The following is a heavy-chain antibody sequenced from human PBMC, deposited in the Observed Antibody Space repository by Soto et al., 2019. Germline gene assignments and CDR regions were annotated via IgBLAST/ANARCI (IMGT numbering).Heavy chain of an antibody. V-gene: IGHV3-23*01. J-gene: IGHJ4*02. Sequence: ASVKVSCKASGGTFSSYAMSWVRQAPGKGLEWVSVISGSGGSTYYADSVKGRFTISRDNSKNTLYLQMNSLRAEDTAVYYCAKSIAARSNTFDYWGQGTLVTVSS. CDR2: ISGSGGST. CDR3: AKSIAARSNTFDY. D-gene: IGHD6-6*01. CDR1: GGTFSSYA.